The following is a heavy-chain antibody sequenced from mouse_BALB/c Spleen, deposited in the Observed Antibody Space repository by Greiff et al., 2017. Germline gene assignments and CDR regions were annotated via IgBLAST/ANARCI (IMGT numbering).Heavy chain of an antibody. CDR2: ISSGSSTI. Sequence: EVQVVESGGGLVQPGGSRKLSCAASGFTFSSFGMHWVRQAPEKGLEWVAYISSGSSTIYYADTVKGRFTISRDNPKNTLFLQMTSLRSEDTAMYYCARWRYGNPYAMDYWGQGTSVTVSS. D-gene: IGHD2-10*02. CDR1: GFTFSSFG. CDR3: ARWRYGNPYAMDY. V-gene: IGHV5-17*02. J-gene: IGHJ4*01.